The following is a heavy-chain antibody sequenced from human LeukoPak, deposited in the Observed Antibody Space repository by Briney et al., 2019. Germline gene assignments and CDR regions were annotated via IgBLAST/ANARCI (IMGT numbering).Heavy chain of an antibody. CDR1: GFTFSSYA. Sequence: GGSLRLSCAASGFTFSSYAMSWVRQAPGKGLEWVSAISGSGGSTYYADSVKGRFTISRDNSKNALYLQMNSLRAEDTAVYYCAKGVSSHIRGYFDYWGQGTLVTVSS. CDR3: AKGVSSHIRGYFDY. V-gene: IGHV3-23*01. J-gene: IGHJ4*02. CDR2: ISGSGGST. D-gene: IGHD6-6*01.